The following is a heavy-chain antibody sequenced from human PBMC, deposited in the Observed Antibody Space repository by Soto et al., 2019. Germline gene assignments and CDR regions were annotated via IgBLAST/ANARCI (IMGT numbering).Heavy chain of an antibody. CDR1: GFTFSSYA. V-gene: IGHV3-23*01. CDR2: ISGSGGST. CDR3: AKPNYDFWSGYYSRFDP. Sequence: GGSLRLSCAASGFTFSSYAMSWVRQAPGKGLEWVSAISGSGGSTYYADSVKGRFTISRDNSKNTLYLQMNSLRAEDTAVYYCAKPNYDFWSGYYSRFDPWGQGTLVTVSS. J-gene: IGHJ5*02. D-gene: IGHD3-3*01.